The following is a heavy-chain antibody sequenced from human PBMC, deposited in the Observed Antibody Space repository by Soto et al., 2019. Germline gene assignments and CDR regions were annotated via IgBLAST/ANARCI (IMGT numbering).Heavy chain of an antibody. J-gene: IGHJ5*02. CDR3: AKDGGKDGYFGNWFDP. CDR1: GGTFSNYA. V-gene: IGHV1-69*13. D-gene: IGHD5-18*01. CDR2: IIPIFGST. Sequence: ASLKVSCKSSGGTFSNYAITCVRQAPGQGLEWLGRIIPIFGSTNFAQKFQGRVTLTADESTTTVYMELSSLRSDDTAVYYCAKDGGKDGYFGNWFDPWGQGTLVTVS.